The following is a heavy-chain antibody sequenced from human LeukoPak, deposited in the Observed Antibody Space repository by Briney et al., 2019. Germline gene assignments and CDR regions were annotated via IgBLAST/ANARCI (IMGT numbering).Heavy chain of an antibody. V-gene: IGHV3-43*02. J-gene: IGHJ6*02. CDR1: GFTFDDYA. Sequence: GGSLRLSCAASGFTFDDYAMHWVRQAPGKGLEWVSLISGDGDSTYYADSVKGRFTISRDNSKNSLYLQMNSQRTEDTALYYCAKDWSVASACTPNYYYLGMDVWGQGTTVTVSS. D-gene: IGHD6-13*01. CDR3: AKDWSVASACTPNYYYLGMDV. CDR2: ISGDGDST.